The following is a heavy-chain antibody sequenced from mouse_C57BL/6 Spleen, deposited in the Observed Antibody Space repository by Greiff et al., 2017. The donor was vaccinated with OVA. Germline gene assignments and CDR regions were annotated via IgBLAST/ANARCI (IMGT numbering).Heavy chain of an antibody. V-gene: IGHV5-17*01. CDR1: GFTFSDYG. D-gene: IGHD4-1*01. Sequence: VQLVESGGGLVKPGGSLKLSCAASGFTFSDYGMHWVRQAPEKGLEWVAYISSGSSTIYYADTVKGRFTISRDNAKNTLFLQKTSLRSEDTAMYYCARTGSNWYFDVWGTRTTVTVSS. J-gene: IGHJ1*03. CDR3: ARTGSNWYFDV. CDR2: ISSGSSTI.